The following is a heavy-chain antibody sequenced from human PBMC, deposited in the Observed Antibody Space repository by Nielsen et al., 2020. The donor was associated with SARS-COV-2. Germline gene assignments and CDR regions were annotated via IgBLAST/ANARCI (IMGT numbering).Heavy chain of an antibody. CDR1: GFSSDDDG. Sequence: GGSLRLSCAASGFSSDDDGMSWVRQVPGRGLEWVSGINLNGGRTGYADSVRGRFTISRDNAQSSLYLQMNSLRVEDTALYYCARGYLAAPYYYGMDVWGQGTKVTVSS. V-gene: IGHV3-20*04. CDR3: ARGYLAAPYYYGMDV. J-gene: IGHJ6*02. CDR2: INLNGGRT. D-gene: IGHD6-13*01.